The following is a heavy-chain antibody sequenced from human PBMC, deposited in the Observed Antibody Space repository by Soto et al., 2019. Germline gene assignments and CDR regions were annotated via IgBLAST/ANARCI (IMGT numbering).Heavy chain of an antibody. J-gene: IGHJ6*03. Sequence: GASVKVSCKASGGTFSSYAISWVRQAPGQGVEWMGGIIPIFGTANYAQKFQGRVTITADESTSTAYMELSSLRSEDTAVYYCARVGDCSSTSCYGYYYYYMDVWGKGTTVTVSS. CDR1: GGTFSSYA. CDR2: IIPIFGTA. D-gene: IGHD2-2*01. V-gene: IGHV1-69*13. CDR3: ARVGDCSSTSCYGYYYYYMDV.